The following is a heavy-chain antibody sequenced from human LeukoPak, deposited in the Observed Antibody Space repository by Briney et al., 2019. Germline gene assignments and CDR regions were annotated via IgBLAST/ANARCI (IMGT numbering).Heavy chain of an antibody. D-gene: IGHD3-9*01. J-gene: IGHJ3*02. CDR1: GGSISSGGYY. CDR3: ASADYDMAFDI. CDR2: IYYSGST. V-gene: IGHV4-31*03. Sequence: SQTLSLTCTVSGGSISSGGYYWSWIRQHPGKGLEWIGYIYYSGSTDYNPSLKSRFTMSVDTSKNQFSLKLSSVTAADTAVYYCASADYDMAFDIWGQGTMVTVSS.